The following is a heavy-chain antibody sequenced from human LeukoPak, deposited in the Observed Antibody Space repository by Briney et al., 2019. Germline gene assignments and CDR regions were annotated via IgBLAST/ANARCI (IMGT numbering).Heavy chain of an antibody. CDR2: IYTSGST. V-gene: IGHV4-4*07. CDR1: GVTISSYY. Sequence: SETLSLTCTVSGVTISSYYLSWIRQPAGKGLEWIARIYTSGSTNYNPSLKGRVTMSVTMSRTRFTLKLSSVTAADTAGYYCAREDGSRLWSGYNNGFGTWGHETLGTLSS. J-gene: IGHJ5*01. D-gene: IGHD3-3*01. CDR3: AREDGSRLWSGYNNGFGT.